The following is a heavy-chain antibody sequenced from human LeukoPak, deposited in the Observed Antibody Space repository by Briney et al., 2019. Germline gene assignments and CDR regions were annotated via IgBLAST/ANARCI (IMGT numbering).Heavy chain of an antibody. V-gene: IGHV1-69*05. D-gene: IGHD4-17*01. CDR3: ARDVHGDYGSGWFDP. J-gene: IGHJ5*02. CDR2: IMPLFGTA. CDR1: GGTFNNSA. Sequence: SVKVSCKTSGGTFNNSAISWVRQAPGQGLEWLGGIMPLFGTAGYAQKFQGRVTITKGESTRTVYLELTSLTSDDTAVYYCARDVHGDYGSGWFDPWGQGTLVSVSS.